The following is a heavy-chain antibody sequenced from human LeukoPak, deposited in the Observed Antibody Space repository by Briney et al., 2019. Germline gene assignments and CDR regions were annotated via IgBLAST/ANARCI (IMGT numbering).Heavy chain of an antibody. CDR3: ARHGRWLSRQPFDY. CDR1: GGSFSGYY. J-gene: IGHJ4*02. Sequence: SETLSLTCAVYGGSFSGYYWSWIRQPPGKGLEWIGEINHSGSTNYNPSLKSRVTIPVDTSKNQFSLKLSSVTAADTAVYYCARHGRWLSRQPFDYWGQGTLVTVSS. D-gene: IGHD3-22*01. V-gene: IGHV4-34*01. CDR2: INHSGST.